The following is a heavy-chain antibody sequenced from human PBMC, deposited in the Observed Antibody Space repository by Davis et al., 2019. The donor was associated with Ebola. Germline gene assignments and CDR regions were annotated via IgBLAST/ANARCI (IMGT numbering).Heavy chain of an antibody. J-gene: IGHJ6*02. D-gene: IGHD1-14*01. V-gene: IGHV3-23*01. CDR1: GFTVSSNY. Sequence: GGSLRLSCAASGFTVSSNYMSWVRQAPGKGLEWVSAISGSGGSTYYADSVKGRFTISRDNSKNTLYLQMNSLRAADTAVYYCARASTTLSYYYYYGMDVWGQGTTVTVSS. CDR2: ISGSGGST. CDR3: ARASTTLSYYYYYGMDV.